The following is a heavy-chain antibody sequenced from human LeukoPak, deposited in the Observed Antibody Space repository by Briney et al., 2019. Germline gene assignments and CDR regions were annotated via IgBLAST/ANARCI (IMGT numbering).Heavy chain of an antibody. Sequence: SETLSLTCAVSGGSISSSNWWSWVRQPPGKGLEWIGEIYHSGSTNYNPSLKSRVTISVDKSKNQFSLKLSSVTAADTAVYYCARGYYDSSGYYYSGKYFQHWGQGTLFTVSS. CDR2: IYHSGST. D-gene: IGHD3-22*01. CDR3: ARGYYDSSGYYYSGKYFQH. J-gene: IGHJ1*01. CDR1: GGSISSSNW. V-gene: IGHV4-4*02.